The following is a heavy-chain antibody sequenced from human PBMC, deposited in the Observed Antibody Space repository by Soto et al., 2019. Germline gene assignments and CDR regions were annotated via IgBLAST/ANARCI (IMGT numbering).Heavy chain of an antibody. D-gene: IGHD4-17*01. CDR1: GGSFSGYY. CDR2: INHSGST. Sequence: SETLSLTCAVYGGSFSGYYWSWIRQPPGKGLEWIGEINHSGSTNYNPSLKSRVTISVDTSKNQFSLKLSSVTAADTAVYYCARQLAHYGDYLRNWYFDLWGRGTLVTVSS. CDR3: ARQLAHYGDYLRNWYFDL. V-gene: IGHV4-34*01. J-gene: IGHJ2*01.